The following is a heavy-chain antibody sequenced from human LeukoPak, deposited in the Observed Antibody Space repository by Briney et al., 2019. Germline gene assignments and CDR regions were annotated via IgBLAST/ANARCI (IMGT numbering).Heavy chain of an antibody. Sequence: PGGSLRLSCAASGFAFSTYAMHWVRQSPGKGLEWVAFISYDGSNKYYADSVKGRFTISRDNSKNTLYLQMNSLRLEDTAVYYCARGPLVTTYYFDYWGQGTLASVSS. D-gene: IGHD3-9*01. V-gene: IGHV3-30-3*01. CDR3: ARGPLVTTYYFDY. CDR2: ISYDGSNK. J-gene: IGHJ4*02. CDR1: GFAFSTYA.